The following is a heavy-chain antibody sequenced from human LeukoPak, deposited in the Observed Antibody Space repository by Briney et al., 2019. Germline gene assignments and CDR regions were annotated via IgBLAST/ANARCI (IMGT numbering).Heavy chain of an antibody. CDR3: VRGGHKLDIETSRYYYGLDV. V-gene: IGHV3-74*03. D-gene: IGHD2-2*03. CDR2: IESDGTRT. CDR1: GITLSDYW. J-gene: IGHJ6*02. Sequence: GGSLRLSCAASGITLSDYWMYWVRQGPGKGLVHVSRIESDGTRTVYADSVKGRFTISRDNAKNTMYLQMNSLRAEDTAVYYCVRGGHKLDIETSRYYYGLDVWGQGTTVTVSS.